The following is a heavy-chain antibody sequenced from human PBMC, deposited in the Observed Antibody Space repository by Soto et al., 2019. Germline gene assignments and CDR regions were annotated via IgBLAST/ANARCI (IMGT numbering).Heavy chain of an antibody. CDR1: GGSIRGYY. CDR2: LYYSGST. V-gene: IGHV4-59*01. D-gene: IGHD4-17*01. CDR3: ARETYGDYGHLDY. Sequence: QVQLQESGPGLVKPSETLSLTCTVSGGSIRGYYWSWMRQPPGKGLEWIGLLYYSGSTTYNPSLKSRVTISVDTSKNQVSLKLSSVTAADTAVYYCARETYGDYGHLDYWGQGILVTVSS. J-gene: IGHJ4*02.